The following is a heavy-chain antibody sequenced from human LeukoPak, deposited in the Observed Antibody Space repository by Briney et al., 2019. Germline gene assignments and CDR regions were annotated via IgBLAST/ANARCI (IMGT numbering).Heavy chain of an antibody. Sequence: ASVKVSCKASGYTFTDYYIHWVRQAPGQGLEWMGWINPNSGGTNYAQKFQGRVTMTRDTSISTAYMELSRLRSDDTAVYYCARNFDQGFPFDYWGQGTLVTVSS. V-gene: IGHV1-2*02. J-gene: IGHJ4*02. D-gene: IGHD3-9*01. CDR2: INPNSGGT. CDR3: ARNFDQGFPFDY. CDR1: GYTFTDYY.